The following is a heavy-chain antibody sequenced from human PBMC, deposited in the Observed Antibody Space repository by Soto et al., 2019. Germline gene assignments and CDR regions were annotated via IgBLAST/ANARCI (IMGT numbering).Heavy chain of an antibody. J-gene: IGHJ4*02. Sequence: EVQLLESGGGLVQTGGSLRLSCAASGFTFSRDGMSWVRQAPGKGLEWVSLITDNGGRTYYADSVKGRFTISRDNTKNTLFLQMNSLRAEDTDVYYCAKERATTTAFDYWGQGALVTVSS. CDR1: GFTFSRDG. CDR3: AKERATTTAFDY. V-gene: IGHV3-23*01. D-gene: IGHD4-17*01. CDR2: ITDNGGRT.